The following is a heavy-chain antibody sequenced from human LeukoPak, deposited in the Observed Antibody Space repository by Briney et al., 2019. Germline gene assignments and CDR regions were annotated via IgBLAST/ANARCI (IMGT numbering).Heavy chain of an antibody. CDR3: ARHEEVSGSWGSFDI. CDR1: GYSFTSYW. CDR2: IYPGDSDT. J-gene: IGHJ3*02. Sequence: GESLKISCKGSGYSFTSYWIGWVRQMPGKGLEWMGIIYPGDSDTRYSPSFQGQVTISADKSTSTAYLQWSGLKASDTAMYYCARHEEVSGSWGSFDIWGQGTMVTVSS. V-gene: IGHV5-51*01. D-gene: IGHD3-10*01.